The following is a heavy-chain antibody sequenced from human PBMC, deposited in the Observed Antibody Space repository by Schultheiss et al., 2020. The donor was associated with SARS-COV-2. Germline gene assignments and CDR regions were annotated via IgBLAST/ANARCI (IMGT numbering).Heavy chain of an antibody. CDR1: GGSISSGGYY. J-gene: IGHJ4*02. CDR3: ARSGYSSGWFSDY. D-gene: IGHD6-19*01. V-gene: IGHV4-31*01. CDR2: IYYSGST. Sequence: SETLSLTCTVSGGSISSGGYYWSWIRQHPGKGLEWIGYIYYSGSTYYNPSLKSLVTISVDTSKNQFSLKLSSVTAADTAVYYCARSGYSSGWFSDYWGQETLVTVSS.